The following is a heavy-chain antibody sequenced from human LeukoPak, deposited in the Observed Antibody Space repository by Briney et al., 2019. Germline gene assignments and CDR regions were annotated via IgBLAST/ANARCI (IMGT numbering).Heavy chain of an antibody. CDR1: GFTVSNNY. V-gene: IGHV3-53*01. J-gene: IGHJ4*02. Sequence: GGSLRLSCAASGFTVSNNYMSWVRQAPGKGLESVSVIYSGGNTYYAGSVKGRFTISRDNSKNTLYLQMNSLRAEDTAMYYCARDSTSGWYHDYWGQGTLVTVSS. D-gene: IGHD6-19*01. CDR3: ARDSTSGWYHDY. CDR2: IYSGGNT.